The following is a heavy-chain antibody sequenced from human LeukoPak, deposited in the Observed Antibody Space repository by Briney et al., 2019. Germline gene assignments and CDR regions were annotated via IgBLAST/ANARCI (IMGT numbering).Heavy chain of an antibody. CDR2: ISYDGSNK. V-gene: IGHV3-30-3*01. Sequence: GGSLRLSCAASGSTFSSYAMHWVRQAPGKGLEWVAVISYDGSNKYYADSVKGRFTISRDNSKNTLYLQMNSLRAEDTAVYYCARGLSSSSPYWGQGTLVTVSS. CDR3: ARGLSSSSPY. D-gene: IGHD6-6*01. J-gene: IGHJ4*02. CDR1: GSTFSSYA.